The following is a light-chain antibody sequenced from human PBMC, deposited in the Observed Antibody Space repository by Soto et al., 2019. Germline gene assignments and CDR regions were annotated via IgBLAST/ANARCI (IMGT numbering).Light chain of an antibody. V-gene: IGLV1-44*01. Sequence: QSVLTQPPSASRTPGQRVTISCSGGTSNIGSHTVTWFQQLPGTAPKVLIYVNDQRPSGVPDRFSGFKSGTSASLAISGLQSEDEADYYCAAWDGSLYGHVFGSGTKVTVL. CDR3: AAWDGSLYGHV. CDR1: TSNIGSHT. J-gene: IGLJ1*01. CDR2: VND.